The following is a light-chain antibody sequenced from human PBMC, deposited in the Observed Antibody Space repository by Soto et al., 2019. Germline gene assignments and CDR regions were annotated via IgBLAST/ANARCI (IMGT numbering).Light chain of an antibody. CDR2: GAS. CDR1: QRVSSSY. CDR3: QQYDSSPLT. Sequence: EIVLTQSPGTLSLSPGERATLSCRASQRVSSSYLAWYQQKPGQAPRLLIYGASSRATGIPDRFSGSGSGTDFTLTISRLEPEEFAVYYCQQYDSSPLTFGGGTKVEIK. V-gene: IGKV3-20*01. J-gene: IGKJ4*01.